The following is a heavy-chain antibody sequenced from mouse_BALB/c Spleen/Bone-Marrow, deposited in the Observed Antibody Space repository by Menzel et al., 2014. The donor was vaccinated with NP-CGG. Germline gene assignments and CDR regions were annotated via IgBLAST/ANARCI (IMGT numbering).Heavy chain of an antibody. D-gene: IGHD1-1*01. J-gene: IGHJ2*01. CDR2: INPDSRTI. CDR1: GFDFSRYW. V-gene: IGHV4-1*02. CDR3: ARPDYYGYLNY. Sequence: EVQGVESGGGLVQPGGSLKLSCAASGFDFSRYWMSWVRQAPGKGLEWIGEINPDSRTINYSPSLKDKFIISGDNAKNTLYLRLNKVRSEDTALYYCARPDYYGYLNYWGQGTTLTVSS.